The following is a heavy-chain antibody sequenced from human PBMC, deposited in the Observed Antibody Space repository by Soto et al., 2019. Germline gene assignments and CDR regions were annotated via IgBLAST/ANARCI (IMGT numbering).Heavy chain of an antibody. D-gene: IGHD2-2*01. J-gene: IGHJ6*02. V-gene: IGHV3-23*01. Sequence: GGSLRLSCAASGFTFSAYAMSWVRQAPGKGLEWVSAISGTGGTTYYVDSVKGRFTMSRDTSKNTLYLQMNSLRAEDTAVFYGAKVPRSQRRVWPPSTDVWGQGTTVTVSS. CDR3: AKVPRSQRRVWPPSTDV. CDR2: ISGTGGTT. CDR1: GFTFSAYA.